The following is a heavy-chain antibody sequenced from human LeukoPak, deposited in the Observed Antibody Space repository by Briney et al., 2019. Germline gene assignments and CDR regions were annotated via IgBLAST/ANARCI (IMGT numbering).Heavy chain of an antibody. J-gene: IGHJ6*03. CDR3: ARAILRPDYYMDV. CDR2: INPNTGGT. CDR1: GYTFSDYY. V-gene: IGHV1-2*02. Sequence: GASVKVSCKASGYTFSDYYMSWVRQAPGQGLEWMGWINPNTGGTNSAQKFQGRVTMTRDTSISTGYMELSRLTSDDTAVYYCARAILRPDYYMDVWGKGTTATVSS.